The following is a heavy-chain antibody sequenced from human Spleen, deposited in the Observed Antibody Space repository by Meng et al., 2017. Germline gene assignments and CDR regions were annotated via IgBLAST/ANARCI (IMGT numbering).Heavy chain of an antibody. Sequence: GGSPRLSCAASGFTFSNYWMSWVRQAPGKGLEWVANIKQDGSEKYYVDSVKGRFSISRDNTENALYLQMSSLRVEDTAVYYCAREHEEIAPGPFLDYWGQGTLVTVSS. D-gene: IGHD2-15*01. CDR1: GFTFSNYW. CDR2: IKQDGSEK. J-gene: IGHJ4*02. CDR3: AREHEEIAPGPFLDY. V-gene: IGHV3-7*01.